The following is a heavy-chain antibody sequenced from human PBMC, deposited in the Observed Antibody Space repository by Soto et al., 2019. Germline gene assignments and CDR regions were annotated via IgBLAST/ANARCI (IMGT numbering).Heavy chain of an antibody. D-gene: IGHD3-10*01. CDR2: INHSGST. J-gene: IGHJ6*02. V-gene: IGHV4-34*01. CDR1: GGSFSGFY. Sequence: SETLSLTCGVYGGSFSGFYWSWIRQPPGKGLEWSGEINHSGSTNDNQSLKSRVTIAVDTSKNQFSLKLSSVTAADTAVYYCARGGPLYGQNYYYYYGMDVWGQGTTVTVS. CDR3: ARGGPLYGQNYYYYYGMDV.